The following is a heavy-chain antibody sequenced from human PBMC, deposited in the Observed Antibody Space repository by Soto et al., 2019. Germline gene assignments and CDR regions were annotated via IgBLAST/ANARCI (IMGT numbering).Heavy chain of an antibody. CDR3: AGTSDPFDY. V-gene: IGHV3-21*01. CDR2: ITSSENYI. J-gene: IGHJ4*02. CDR1: GLTFSTYK. Sequence: GGSLRLSCAASGLTFSTYKMNWVRQAPGKGLEWVSSITSSENYIDYADSVKGRFTISRDNARNSLYLQMNSLRAEDTAVYYCAGTSDPFDYWGQGTLVTVSS.